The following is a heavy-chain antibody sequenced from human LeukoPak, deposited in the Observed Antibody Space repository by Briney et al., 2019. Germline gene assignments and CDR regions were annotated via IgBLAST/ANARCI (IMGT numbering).Heavy chain of an antibody. Sequence: GGSLRLSCAASGFTFSSYVMHWVRQAPGKGLEWVAIISYDGSNEYYADSVKGRFTISRDNSKNTLYLQMNSLRAEDTAVYYCARDLAGGTVTTPGYWGQGTLVTVSS. CDR1: GFTFSSYV. D-gene: IGHD4-17*01. CDR3: ARDLAGGTVTTPGY. V-gene: IGHV3-30*04. CDR2: ISYDGSNE. J-gene: IGHJ4*02.